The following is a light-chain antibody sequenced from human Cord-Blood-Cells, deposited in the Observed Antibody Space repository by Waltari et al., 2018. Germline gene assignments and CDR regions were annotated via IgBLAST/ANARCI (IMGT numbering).Light chain of an antibody. V-gene: IGKV3-11*01. CDR1: QSVSSY. J-gene: IGKJ4*01. Sequence: EIVLTQSPATLSLSPGERATLSCRASQSVSSYLAWYQQNHGQAPRLLIYDASNRATGIPARFSGSGSGTDFTLTISSLEPEDFAVYYCQQRSNWPRTFGGGTKVEIK. CDR2: DAS. CDR3: QQRSNWPRT.